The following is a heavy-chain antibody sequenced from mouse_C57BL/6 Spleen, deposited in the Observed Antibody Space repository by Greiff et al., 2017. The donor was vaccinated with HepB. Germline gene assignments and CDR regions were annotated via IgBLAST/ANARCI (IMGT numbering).Heavy chain of an antibody. J-gene: IGHJ2*01. CDR2: IDPSDSYT. CDR3: AREKAQATDY. CDR1: GYTFTSYW. D-gene: IGHD3-2*02. Sequence: VQLQQPGAELVMPGASVKLSCKASGYTFTSYWMHWVKQRPGQGLEWIGEIDPSDSYTNYNQKFKGKSTLTVDKSSSTAYMQLSSLTSDDSAVYYCAREKAQATDYGGQGTTLTVSS. V-gene: IGHV1-69*01.